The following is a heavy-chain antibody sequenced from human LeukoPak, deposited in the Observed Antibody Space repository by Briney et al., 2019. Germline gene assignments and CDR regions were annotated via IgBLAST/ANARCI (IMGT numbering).Heavy chain of an antibody. J-gene: IGHJ4*02. CDR1: GFTFSSYS. CDR3: ARDVAAADY. Sequence: PGGSLRLSCAASGFTFSSYSMNWVRQAPGKGLEWVSYISSSSSTIYYADSVKGRLTISRDNAKNSLYLQMNSLRAEDTAVYYCARDVAAADYWGQGTLVTVSS. D-gene: IGHD6-13*01. CDR2: ISSSSSTI. V-gene: IGHV3-48*01.